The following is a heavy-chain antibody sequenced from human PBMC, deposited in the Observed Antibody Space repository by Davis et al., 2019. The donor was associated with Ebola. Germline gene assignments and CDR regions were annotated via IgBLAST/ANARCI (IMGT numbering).Heavy chain of an antibody. J-gene: IGHJ4*02. V-gene: IGHV3-74*01. Sequence: GESLKISCAASGFSFSGYWMHWVRQAPGKGLLWVSRINSDGSSTSYADSVKGRFTISRDNAKKSLYLQMNSLRAEDTAVYYCARGVDTAMVTLPYHFEYWGQGTLVTVSS. CDR1: GFSFSGYW. CDR3: ARGVDTAMVTLPYHFEY. CDR2: INSDGSST. D-gene: IGHD5-18*01.